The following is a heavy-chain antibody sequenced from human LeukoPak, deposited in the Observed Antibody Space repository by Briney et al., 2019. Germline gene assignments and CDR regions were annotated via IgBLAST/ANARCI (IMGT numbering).Heavy chain of an antibody. D-gene: IGHD3-10*01. Sequence: SETLSLTCAVYGGSISSYYWGWIRQPPGKGLEWIGSIYYSGSTYYNPSLKSRVTISVDTSKNQFSLKLNSVTATDTAVYYCARHYGPWGQGTLVTVSS. CDR2: IYYSGST. J-gene: IGHJ4*02. CDR3: ARHYGP. V-gene: IGHV4-39*01. CDR1: GGSISSYY.